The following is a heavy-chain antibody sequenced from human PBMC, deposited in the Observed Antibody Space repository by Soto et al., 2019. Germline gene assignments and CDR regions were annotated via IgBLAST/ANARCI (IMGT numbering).Heavy chain of an antibody. CDR2: IYHSGII. CDR1: GGSISSGDYS. J-gene: IGHJ5*02. V-gene: IGHV4-30-2*01. CDR3: ARLQGDPVLWFAP. Sequence: QLQLQESGSRLVKPSQTLSLTCAVSGGSISSGDYSWSWIRQPPGKGLEWIGDIYHSGIIYYNPSLKNRVTMSVDRSKNQFSLKLSSVTAADTAVYYYARLQGDPVLWFAPWGQGTLVTVSS.